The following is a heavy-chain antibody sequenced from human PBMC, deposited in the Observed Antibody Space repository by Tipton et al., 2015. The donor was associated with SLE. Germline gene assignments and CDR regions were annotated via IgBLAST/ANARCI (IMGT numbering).Heavy chain of an antibody. CDR3: ARVSRGYSGYEWAGFFDY. CDR1: GASTSGSSW. Sequence: TLSLTCAVSGASTSGSSWWSWVRQPPGKGLEWIGEIYHSGSTTYTNYNPSLKRRVTISVDNSKNQFSLNLNSVTAADTAVYHCARVSRGYSGYEWAGFFDYWGQGALVTVSS. V-gene: IGHV4-4*02. J-gene: IGHJ4*02. D-gene: IGHD5-12*01. CDR2: IYHSGSTTYT.